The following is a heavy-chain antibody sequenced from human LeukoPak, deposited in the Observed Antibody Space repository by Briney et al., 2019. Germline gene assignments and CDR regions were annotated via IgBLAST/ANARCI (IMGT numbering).Heavy chain of an antibody. D-gene: IGHD1-26*01. CDR2: ISYDGSNK. CDR1: GFTFSSYA. CDR3: ARASSGSYYGYYYYDMDV. J-gene: IGHJ6*02. V-gene: IGHV3-30-3*01. Sequence: GGSLRLSCAASGFTFSSYAMHWVRQAPGKGLEWVAVISYDGSNKYYADSVKGRFTISRDNSKNTLYLQMNSLRAEDTAVYYCARASSGSYYGYYYYDMDVWGQGTTVTVSS.